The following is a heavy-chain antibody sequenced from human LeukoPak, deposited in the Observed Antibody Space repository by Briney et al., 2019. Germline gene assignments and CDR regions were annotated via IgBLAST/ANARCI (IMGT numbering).Heavy chain of an antibody. D-gene: IGHD6-19*01. Sequence: NPGGSLRLSCAASGFTFSSYSMNWVRQAPGKGLEWVSSISSSSSYIYYADSVKGRFTISRDNAKNSLYLQMNSLRAEDTAVYYCARGLEIAVAGTDYWGQGTLVTVSS. J-gene: IGHJ4*02. CDR2: ISSSSSYI. V-gene: IGHV3-21*01. CDR1: GFTFSSYS. CDR3: ARGLEIAVAGTDY.